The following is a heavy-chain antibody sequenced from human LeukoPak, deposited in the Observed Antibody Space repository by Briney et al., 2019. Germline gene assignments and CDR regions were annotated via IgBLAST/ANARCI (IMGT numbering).Heavy chain of an antibody. CDR1: GFTFSSYA. V-gene: IGHV3-23*01. CDR2: ISGSGGST. D-gene: IGHD1-26*01. CDR3: VKREKYYYYYMDV. J-gene: IGHJ6*03. Sequence: PGGSLRLSCAASGFTFSSYAMSWVRQAPGKGLEWVSAISGSGGSTYYADSVKGRFTISRDNSKNTLYLQMNSLRAEDTAVYYCVKREKYYYYYMDVWGKGTTVTVSS.